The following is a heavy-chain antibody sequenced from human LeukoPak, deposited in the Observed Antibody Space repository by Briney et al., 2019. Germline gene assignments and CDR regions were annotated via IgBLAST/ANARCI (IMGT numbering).Heavy chain of an antibody. CDR3: ARHGSYSLAF. CDR1: GGSISSGGY. Sequence: SETLSLTSAVSGGSISSGGYWSWLRQPPGKGLEWIGQIYYIGSTNYNPSLESRVIMSLDKSTNQLSLRFNSVTAADTAVYYCARHGSYSLAFWGQGALVTVSS. D-gene: IGHD1-26*01. CDR2: IYYIGST. V-gene: IGHV4-4*02. J-gene: IGHJ4*02.